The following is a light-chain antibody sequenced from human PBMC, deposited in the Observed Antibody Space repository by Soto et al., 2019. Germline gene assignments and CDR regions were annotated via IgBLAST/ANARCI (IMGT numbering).Light chain of an antibody. Sequence: EIVLTQSPGTLSLSPGERATLSCRASQSVSSNLLAWYQQKPGQAPRLLIYGASSRATGIPDRFSGSGSGTDFTLTISRLEPEDFAVYYCQQYGSSPGTFGQGNDWRL. CDR3: QQYGSSPGT. CDR1: QSVSSNL. J-gene: IGKJ5*01. V-gene: IGKV3-20*01. CDR2: GAS.